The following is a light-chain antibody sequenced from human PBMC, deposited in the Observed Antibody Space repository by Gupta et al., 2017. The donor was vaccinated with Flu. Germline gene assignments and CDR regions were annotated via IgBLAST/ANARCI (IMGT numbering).Light chain of an antibody. V-gene: IGKV1-33*01. CDR3: QRYDTLLAYT. CDR1: HDISNF. Sequence: MTQSPSALSASVGDRVTITCQASHDISNFLNWYQQKPGKAPKLLTYDASNLETGVPSRFSGSGSGTSFTFTISSLQSEDFATYYCQRYDTLLAYTFGGGTKVEV. CDR2: DAS. J-gene: IGKJ4*01.